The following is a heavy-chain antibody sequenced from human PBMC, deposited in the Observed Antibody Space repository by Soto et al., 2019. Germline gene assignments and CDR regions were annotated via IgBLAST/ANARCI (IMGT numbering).Heavy chain of an antibody. Sequence: SVKVSCKASGGTFSSYTISCVRQAPGQGLEWMGRIIPILGIANYAQKFQGRVTITADKSTSTAYMELSSLRSEDTAVYYCARSIEGRYCSGGSCTYYFEYWGQGTLVTVSS. CDR1: GGTFSSYT. CDR3: ARSIEGRYCSGGSCTYYFEY. J-gene: IGHJ4*02. V-gene: IGHV1-69*02. D-gene: IGHD2-15*01. CDR2: IIPILGIA.